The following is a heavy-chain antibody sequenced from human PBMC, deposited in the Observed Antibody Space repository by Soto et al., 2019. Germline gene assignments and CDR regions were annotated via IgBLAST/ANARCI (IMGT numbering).Heavy chain of an antibody. Sequence: GGSLRLSCAASRFTFSSFAMHWVRQAPGKGLEWVAVISYDGSDEYYADSVEGRFTISRDNSKNTLYLQMNSLKTEDKAVYYCAKVVGSFWGQGTLVTVSS. CDR2: ISYDGSDE. V-gene: IGHV3-30*18. D-gene: IGHD3-10*01. CDR3: AKVVGSF. J-gene: IGHJ4*02. CDR1: RFTFSSFA.